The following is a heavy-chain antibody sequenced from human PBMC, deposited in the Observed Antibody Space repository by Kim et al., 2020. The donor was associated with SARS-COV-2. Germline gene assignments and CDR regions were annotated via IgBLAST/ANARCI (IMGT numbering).Heavy chain of an antibody. D-gene: IGHD3-22*01. Sequence: YYADSVKGRFTISRDNSKNTLYLQMNSLRAEDTAVYYCASDVDSSGYYVYWGQGTLVTVSS. CDR3: ASDVDSSGYYVY. V-gene: IGHV3-30*01. J-gene: IGHJ4*02.